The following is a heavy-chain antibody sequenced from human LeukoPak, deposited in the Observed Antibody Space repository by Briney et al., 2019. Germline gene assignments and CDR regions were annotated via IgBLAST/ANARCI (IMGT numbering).Heavy chain of an antibody. D-gene: IGHD6-13*01. J-gene: IGHJ6*03. CDR2: IIPIFGTA. CDR1: GGTFSSYA. Sequence: SVKVSCKASGGTFSSYAISWVRQAPGHGLEWMGGIIPIFGTANYAQKFQGRVTITTDESTSTAYMEPSSLRSEDTAVYYCARAGGSSWYGGSYYYYMDVWGKGTTVTVSS. V-gene: IGHV1-69*05. CDR3: ARAGGSSWYGGSYYYYMDV.